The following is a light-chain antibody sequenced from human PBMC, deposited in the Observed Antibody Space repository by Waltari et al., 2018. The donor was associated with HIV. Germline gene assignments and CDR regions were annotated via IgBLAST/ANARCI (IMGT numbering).Light chain of an antibody. Sequence: QPVLTQPPSPSVTPGQRVTITCSAISSNIGSNTLKRYQQLPGTAPKLPIYSNNQRPSGVPDRFSGSKYGTSASSAISGLQSEDEADYDFAAWDDSLNGWVFGGGTKLTVL. V-gene: IGLV1-44*01. J-gene: IGLJ3*02. CDR3: AAWDDSLNGWV. CDR1: SSNIGSNT. CDR2: SNN.